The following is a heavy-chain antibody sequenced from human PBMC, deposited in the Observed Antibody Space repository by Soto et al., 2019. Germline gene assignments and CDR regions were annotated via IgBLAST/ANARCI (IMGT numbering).Heavy chain of an antibody. D-gene: IGHD2-21*02. CDR3: SHRPRGPRGDYYFDY. Sequence: SGPTLVNPTQTLTLTCTFSGFSLTTTGVGVDWIRQPPGKALERLAHISWDDDKRYSPTLRIRLNITKKTSKNQMVLTKTIMDPVDTASYYCSHRPRGPRGDYYFDYWGQGTLVTVSS. V-gene: IGHV2-5*02. CDR2: ISWDDDK. CDR1: GFSLTTTGVG. J-gene: IGHJ4*02.